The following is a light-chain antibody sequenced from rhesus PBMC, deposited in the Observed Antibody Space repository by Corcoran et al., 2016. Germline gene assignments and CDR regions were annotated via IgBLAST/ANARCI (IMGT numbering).Light chain of an antibody. CDR1: NIGRKS. Sequence: SYDLTQSPSVSVSPGQTARITCGGDNIGRKSVHWYQQKPPQAPLLVMSEDTERPSGIPERFSGSNSGNTATLTISGVEAGDEADYYCQVWDTTREYIFGAGTRLTVL. CDR3: QVWDTTREYI. J-gene: IGLJ1*01. V-gene: IGLV3-34*01. CDR2: EDT.